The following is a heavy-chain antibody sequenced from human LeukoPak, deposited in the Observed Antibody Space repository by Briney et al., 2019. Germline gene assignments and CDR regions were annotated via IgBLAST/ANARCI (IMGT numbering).Heavy chain of an antibody. CDR2: IIPIFGTA. V-gene: IGHV1-69*13. CDR1: GYTFTSYG. Sequence: GASVKVSCKASGYTFTSYGISWVRQAPGQGLEWMGGIIPIFGTANYAQKFQGRVTITADESTSTAYMELSSLRSEDTAVYYCARGMEYCTNGVCPFDYWGQGTLVTVSS. CDR3: ARGMEYCTNGVCPFDY. J-gene: IGHJ4*02. D-gene: IGHD2-8*01.